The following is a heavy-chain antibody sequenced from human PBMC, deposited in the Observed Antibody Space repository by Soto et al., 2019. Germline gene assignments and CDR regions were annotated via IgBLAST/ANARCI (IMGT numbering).Heavy chain of an antibody. CDR1: GGSISSYY. Sequence: SETLSLTCTVSGGSISSYYWSWIRQPPGKGLEWIGYIYYSGSTNYNPSLKSRVTISVDTSKNQFSLKLSSVTAADTAVYYCARVPYYYDSSGYIWWFDPWGQGTLVTVSS. D-gene: IGHD3-22*01. V-gene: IGHV4-59*01. CDR3: ARVPYYYDSSGYIWWFDP. J-gene: IGHJ5*02. CDR2: IYYSGST.